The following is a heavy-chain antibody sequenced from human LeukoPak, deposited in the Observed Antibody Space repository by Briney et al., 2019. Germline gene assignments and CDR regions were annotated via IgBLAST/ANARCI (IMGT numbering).Heavy chain of an antibody. CDR2: ISGSGGT. CDR3: AKESAYCGGGCYYLVDS. J-gene: IGHJ4*02. D-gene: IGHD2-21*01. Sequence: GGSLRLSCAVSRFTFKSYTMTWVRQAPGKGLEWVSAISGSGGTYYTDSVKGRFIISRDNSESTLYLQMNSLRAEDTAVYYCAKESAYCGGGCYYLVDSWGQGTLVTVSS. CDR1: RFTFKSYT. V-gene: IGHV3-23*01.